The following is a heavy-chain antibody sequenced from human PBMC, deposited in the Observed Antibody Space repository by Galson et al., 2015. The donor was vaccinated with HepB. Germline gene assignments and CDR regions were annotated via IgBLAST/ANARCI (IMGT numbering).Heavy chain of an antibody. Sequence: SLRLSCAASGFTFSDYYMSWIRQAPGKGLEWVSYISSSSSYTNYADSVKGRFTISRANAKNSLYLQMNSLRAEDTAVYYCARGGDSSGWSSFPAHLDYWGQGTLVTVSS. D-gene: IGHD6-19*01. V-gene: IGHV3-11*05. CDR2: ISSSSSYT. J-gene: IGHJ4*02. CDR3: ARGGDSSGWSSFPAHLDY. CDR1: GFTFSDYY.